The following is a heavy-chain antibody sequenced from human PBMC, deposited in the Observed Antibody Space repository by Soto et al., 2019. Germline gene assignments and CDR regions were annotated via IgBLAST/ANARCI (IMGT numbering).Heavy chain of an antibody. J-gene: IGHJ6*02. CDR1: GFTFRNYN. V-gene: IGHV3-21*01. D-gene: IGHD6-13*01. CDR3: ARDPAADGYYGMDV. CDR2: ISSTRSHI. Sequence: GGSLRLSCAASGFTFRNYNMNWVRQAPGKGLEWVSFISSTRSHIHYADSVKGRFTIPRDNAKNSLYLQMNSLRAEDTAVYYCARDPAADGYYGMDVWGQGTTVTVSS.